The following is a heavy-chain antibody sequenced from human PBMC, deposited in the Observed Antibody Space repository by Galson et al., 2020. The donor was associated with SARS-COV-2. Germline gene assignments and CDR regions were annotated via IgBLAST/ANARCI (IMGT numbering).Heavy chain of an antibody. V-gene: IGHV3-9*01. CDR2: ISWNSGSI. Sequence: SLKISCAASGFTFDDYAMHWVRQAPGKGLEWVSGISWNSGSIGYADSVKGRFTISRDNSKNTLYLQMNSLRAEDTAVYYCATNYDILTGYYRSSPYGMDVWGQGTTVTVSS. CDR3: ATNYDILTGYYRSSPYGMDV. J-gene: IGHJ6*02. CDR1: GFTFDDYA. D-gene: IGHD3-9*01.